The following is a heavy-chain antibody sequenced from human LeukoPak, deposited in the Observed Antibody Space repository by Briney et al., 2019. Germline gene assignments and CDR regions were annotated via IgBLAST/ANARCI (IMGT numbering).Heavy chain of an antibody. CDR3: ALRGGADSDIDY. V-gene: IGHV4-59*01. J-gene: IGHJ4*02. CDR2: IYYSGST. D-gene: IGHD1-26*01. CDR1: GGSISSYY. Sequence: SETLSLTCTVSGGSISSYYWSWIRQPPGKGLEWIGYIYYSGSTNYNPSLKSRVTISVDTSKNQFSLKLSSVTAADTAVYYCALRGGADSDIDYWGQGTLVTVSS.